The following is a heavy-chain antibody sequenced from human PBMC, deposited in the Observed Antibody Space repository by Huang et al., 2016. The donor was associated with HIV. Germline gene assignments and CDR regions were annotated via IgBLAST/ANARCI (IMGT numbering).Heavy chain of an antibody. V-gene: IGHV3-30*03. CDR3: LPAGHVSHYYYMDV. CDR1: GFSFSSYD. CDR2: VSSDETDK. J-gene: IGHJ6*03. Sequence: QGQLVESGGGVVQPGRSLRLSCAASGFSFSSYDMQWVRQALGKGLDWVSFVSSDETDKDYADSVKGRFTISRDNSKDTLYLQMNRLRSADTAVYFCLPAGHVSHYYYMDVWGKGTTVTVSS.